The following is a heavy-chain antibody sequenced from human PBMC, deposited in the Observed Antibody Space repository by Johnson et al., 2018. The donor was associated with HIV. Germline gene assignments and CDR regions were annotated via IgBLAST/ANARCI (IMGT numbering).Heavy chain of an antibody. CDR2: IYSGGST. D-gene: IGHD2-2*01. CDR1: GFTVSSNY. Sequence: VQLVESGGGVVQPGRSLRLSCAASGFTVSSNYMSWVRQAPGKGLEWVSVIYSGGSTYYADSVKGRFTISRDNSKNTLYLQMNSLRAEDTAVYFCARGYCTSSSHCDAFDLWGQGTMVTVSS. V-gene: IGHV3-66*02. CDR3: ARGYCTSSSHCDAFDL. J-gene: IGHJ3*01.